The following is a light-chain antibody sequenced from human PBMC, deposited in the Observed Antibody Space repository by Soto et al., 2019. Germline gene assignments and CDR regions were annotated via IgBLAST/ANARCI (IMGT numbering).Light chain of an antibody. CDR1: QSVSSNH. Sequence: DIVLTQSPGTLSLSPGERATLSCRASQSVSSNHLAWYQQKPGQAPRLLMYGISRRATGIPDRFSGSGSGTDFTLTITRLEPEDFAVYYCQQYVTSSPRTFGQGTKVDIK. CDR3: QQYVTSSPRT. V-gene: IGKV3-20*01. CDR2: GIS. J-gene: IGKJ1*01.